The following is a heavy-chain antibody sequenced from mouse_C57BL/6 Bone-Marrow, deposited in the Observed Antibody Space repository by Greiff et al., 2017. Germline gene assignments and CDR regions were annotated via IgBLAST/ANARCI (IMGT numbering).Heavy chain of an antibody. Sequence: QVQLQQPGAELVRPGTSVKLSCKASGYTFTSYWMHWVKQRPGQGLEWIGVIDPSDSYTNYNQKFKGKATLTVDTSSSTAYMQLSSLTSEDSAVYYCARVYGKPYYYAMDYWGQGTSVTVSS. D-gene: IGHD2-1*01. CDR3: ARVYGKPYYYAMDY. V-gene: IGHV1-59*01. CDR2: IDPSDSYT. CDR1: GYTFTSYW. J-gene: IGHJ4*01.